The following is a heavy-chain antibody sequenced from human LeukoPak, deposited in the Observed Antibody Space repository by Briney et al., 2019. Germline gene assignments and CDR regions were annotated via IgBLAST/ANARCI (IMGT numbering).Heavy chain of an antibody. CDR2: MNPNSGNT. D-gene: IGHD6-19*01. J-gene: IGHJ4*02. CDR1: GGTFSSYA. Sequence: GASVKVSCKASGGTFSSYAISWVRQAPGQGLEWMGWMNPNSGNTGYAQKFQGRVTITRNTSISTAYMELSSLRSEDTAMYYCARGVVKGGWYHLFDNWGQGTLVTVSS. V-gene: IGHV1-8*03. CDR3: ARGVVKGGWYHLFDN.